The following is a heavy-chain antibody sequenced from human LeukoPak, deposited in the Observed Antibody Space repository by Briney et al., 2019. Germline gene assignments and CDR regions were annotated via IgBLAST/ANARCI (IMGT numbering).Heavy chain of an antibody. CDR3: AKSSGYDPTPDY. CDR2: ISGSGGST. CDR1: GFTFSSYA. J-gene: IGHJ4*02. D-gene: IGHD5-12*01. V-gene: IGHV3-23*01. Sequence: LGGSLRLSCAASGFTFSSYAMSWVRQAPGKGLEWVSAISGSGGSTYYADSVKGRFTISRDNSKNTLYLQMNSLRAEDTAVYYCAKSSGYDPTPDYWGQGTLVTVSS.